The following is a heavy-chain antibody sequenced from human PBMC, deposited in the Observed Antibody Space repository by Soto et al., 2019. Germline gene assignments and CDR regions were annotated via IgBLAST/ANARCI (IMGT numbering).Heavy chain of an antibody. Sequence: PSPTLSLTCDISGDSVSSNIAAWNWIRPSPSRGLEWLGRTYYRSKWYNDYAVSVKSRITINPDTSKNQFSLQLNSVTPEDTAVYYCARVYGDYGIGYAFDIWGQGTMVTVSS. J-gene: IGHJ3*02. CDR3: ARVYGDYGIGYAFDI. CDR2: TYYRSKWYN. D-gene: IGHD4-17*01. CDR1: GDSVSSNIAA. V-gene: IGHV6-1*01.